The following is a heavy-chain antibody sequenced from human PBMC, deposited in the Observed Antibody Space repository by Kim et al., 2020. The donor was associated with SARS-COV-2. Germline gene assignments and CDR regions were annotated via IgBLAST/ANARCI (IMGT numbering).Heavy chain of an antibody. J-gene: IGHJ4*02. CDR3: ARRGLREWPFDY. D-gene: IGHD3-3*01. V-gene: IGHV4-39*01. Sequence: YYTPSLKSRVTISVDTSKNQFSLKLSSVTAADTAVYYCARRGLREWPFDYWGQGTLVTVSS.